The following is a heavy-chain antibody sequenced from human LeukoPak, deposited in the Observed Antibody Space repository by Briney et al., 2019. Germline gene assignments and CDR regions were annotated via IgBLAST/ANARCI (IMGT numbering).Heavy chain of an antibody. CDR2: ISSSSSYI. CDR1: GFTFSSYS. D-gene: IGHD3-22*01. CDR3: ANHPPPIHYYDSSGYYWT. V-gene: IGHV3-21*04. Sequence: GGSLRLSCAASGFTFSSYSMNWVRQAPGKGLEWVSSISSSSSYIYYADSVKGRFTISRDNAKNSLYLQMNSLRAEDTAVYYCANHPPPIHYYDSSGYYWTWGQGTLVTVSS. J-gene: IGHJ4*02.